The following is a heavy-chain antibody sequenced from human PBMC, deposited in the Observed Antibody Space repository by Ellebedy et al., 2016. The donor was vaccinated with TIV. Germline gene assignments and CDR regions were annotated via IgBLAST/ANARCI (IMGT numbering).Heavy chain of an antibody. CDR1: GGSMSSYY. CDR2: IYYSGST. Sequence: MPSETLSLTCTVSGGSMSSYYWSWIRQSPGKGLEWIGYIYYSGSTNCNPSLKSRVTISVDTSKNQFSLKLNSVTAADTAVYYCATITYYNFWSGFSRIDPWGQGTLVTVSS. V-gene: IGHV4-59*08. J-gene: IGHJ5*02. D-gene: IGHD3-3*01. CDR3: ATITYYNFWSGFSRIDP.